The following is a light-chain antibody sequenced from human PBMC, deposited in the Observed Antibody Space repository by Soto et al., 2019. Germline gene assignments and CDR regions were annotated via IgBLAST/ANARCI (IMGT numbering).Light chain of an antibody. CDR1: QNINNY. CDR3: QQYEHLPT. CDR2: DAS. V-gene: IGKV1-33*01. Sequence: QVTQSGASVSASLGDRGTITCQASQNINNYLNWYQQKPGRAPKLLIYDASNLEAGVPSRFRGSGSGTDFTFTISRLQPEDIATYYCQQYEHLPTFAQGTRLEIK. J-gene: IGKJ5*01.